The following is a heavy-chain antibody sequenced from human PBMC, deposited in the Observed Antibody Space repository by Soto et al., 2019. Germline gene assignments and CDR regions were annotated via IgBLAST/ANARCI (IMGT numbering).Heavy chain of an antibody. D-gene: IGHD3-16*02. V-gene: IGHV3-7*04. Sequence: EVQLVESGGGLVQPGGSLRLSCAASGFTFTSYWMTWVRQAPGKGLEWVANIKQDGGEKYYVGSVKGRFTISRDNAENSLHLQLDSLRAEDAAVHYCARGAFPTWGTYPLDYWGQGTLVTVSS. CDR1: GFTFTSYW. CDR3: ARGAFPTWGTYPLDY. J-gene: IGHJ4*02. CDR2: IKQDGGEK.